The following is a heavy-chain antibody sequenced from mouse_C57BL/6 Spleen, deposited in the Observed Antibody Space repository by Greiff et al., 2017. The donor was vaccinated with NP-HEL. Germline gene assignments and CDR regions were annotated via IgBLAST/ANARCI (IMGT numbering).Heavy chain of an antibody. CDR3: ARRAYYDYWFAY. D-gene: IGHD2-4*01. Sequence: QVQLQQSGPELVKPGASVKLSCKASGYTFTSYDLTWVKPRPGQGLEWIGWIYPIAVSTKYNEKFKGKATLTVDTSSSTAYMELHSLTSEDSAVYFCARRAYYDYWFAYWGQGTLVTVSA. V-gene: IGHV1-85*01. J-gene: IGHJ3*01. CDR2: IYPIAVST. CDR1: GYTFTSYD.